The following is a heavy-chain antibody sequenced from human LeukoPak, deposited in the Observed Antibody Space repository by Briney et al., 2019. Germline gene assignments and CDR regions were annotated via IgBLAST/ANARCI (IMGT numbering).Heavy chain of an antibody. Sequence: GGSLRLSCAASGFTVSSNYMSWVRQAPGKGLEWVSVIYSGGSTYYADSVKGRFTISRDNSKDTLYLQMNSLRAEDTAVYYCETDYYDSSGYYSFDYWGQGTLVTVSS. CDR3: ETDYYDSSGYYSFDY. D-gene: IGHD3-22*01. CDR2: IYSGGST. V-gene: IGHV3-66*01. CDR1: GFTVSSNY. J-gene: IGHJ4*02.